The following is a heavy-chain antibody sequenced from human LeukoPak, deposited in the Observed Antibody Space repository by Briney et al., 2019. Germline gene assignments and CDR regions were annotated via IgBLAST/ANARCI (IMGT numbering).Heavy chain of an antibody. CDR1: GVSISSYY. D-gene: IGHD7-27*01. CDR3: ARDDGEGNTFDF. V-gene: IGHV4-59*01. J-gene: IGHJ3*01. CDR2: IFYTGST. Sequence: PETLSLTCTVSGVSISSYYWTWIRQPPGKGLEWIGYIFYTGSTNYNPSLKSRVTISIDTSKNQFSLKLSSVTAADTAVYYCARDDGEGNTFDFWGQGTMVTVSS.